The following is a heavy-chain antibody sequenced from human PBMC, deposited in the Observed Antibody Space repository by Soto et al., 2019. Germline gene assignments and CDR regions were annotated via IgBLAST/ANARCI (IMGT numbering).Heavy chain of an antibody. V-gene: IGHV1-8*01. CDR3: ARGRTSSGCFWR. D-gene: IGHD6-19*01. J-gene: IGHJ4*02. Sequence: ASVKVSCKASGYTFTGYDINWVRQATGQGLEWMGWMNPNSGNTGYAQKFQGRVTMTRNTSISTAYMELSSLRSEDTSVYYCARGRTSSGCFWRWGQGTLVTVSS. CDR1: GYTFTGYD. CDR2: MNPNSGNT.